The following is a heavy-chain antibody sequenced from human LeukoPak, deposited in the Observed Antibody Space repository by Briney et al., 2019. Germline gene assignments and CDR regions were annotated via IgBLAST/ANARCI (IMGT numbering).Heavy chain of an antibody. CDR1: GGSISSYY. CDR3: ARVMVYGGYYYYGMDV. CDR2: IYYSGST. D-gene: IGHD2-8*01. V-gene: IGHV4-59*01. Sequence: SETLSLTCTVSGGSISSYYWSWIRQPPGKGLEWIGYIYYSGSTNYNPSLKSRVTISVDTSKNQFSLQLSSVTAADTAVYYCARVMVYGGYYYYGMDVWGQGTTVTVSS. J-gene: IGHJ6*02.